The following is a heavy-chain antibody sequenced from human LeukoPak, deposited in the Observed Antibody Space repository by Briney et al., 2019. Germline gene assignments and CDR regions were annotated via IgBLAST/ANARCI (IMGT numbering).Heavy chain of an antibody. D-gene: IGHD6-19*01. Sequence: GGSLRLSCAASGFTFSNYPLHWVRQAPGKGLDWMAVISNDGTKKRYADSVKGRFTISRDNSGNTLYLQMDSLRAEDTAIYFCAREGSSGWYPYWGQGTLVTVSS. CDR1: GFTFSNYP. V-gene: IGHV3-30*17. CDR2: ISNDGTKK. CDR3: AREGSSGWYPY. J-gene: IGHJ4*02.